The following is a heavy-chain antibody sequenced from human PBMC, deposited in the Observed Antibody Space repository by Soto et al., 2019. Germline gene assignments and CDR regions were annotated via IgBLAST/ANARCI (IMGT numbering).Heavy chain of an antibody. Sequence: QITLKESGPTLVRPTQTLTLTCTFSGFSLSTGAEGVGWIRQPPGKALEWLALIFWDHDRFYNPSLKNRLTVTKDTSKNQVVLTMTNMHPADTATYYCAHRQTHHSGSLPYSTWFGPGGPGSGVIVSS. V-gene: IGHV2-5*02. D-gene: IGHD3-10*01. CDR2: IFWDHDR. CDR1: GFSLSTGAEG. J-gene: IGHJ5*02. CDR3: AHRQTHHSGSLPYSTWFGP.